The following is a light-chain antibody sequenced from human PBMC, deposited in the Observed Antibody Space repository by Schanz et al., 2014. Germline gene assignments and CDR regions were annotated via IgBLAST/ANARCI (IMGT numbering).Light chain of an antibody. V-gene: IGKV3-20*01. CDR1: QSISGYD. CDR2: GAS. Sequence: EIVLTQSPGTLSLSPGERATLSCKASQSISGYDLAWYQQKPGQAPRLLIYGASSRATGIPDRFSGSGSGTDFTLTITSLEPEDFAVYYCQQYDKGPQTFGQGTKVEIK. J-gene: IGKJ1*01. CDR3: QQYDKGPQT.